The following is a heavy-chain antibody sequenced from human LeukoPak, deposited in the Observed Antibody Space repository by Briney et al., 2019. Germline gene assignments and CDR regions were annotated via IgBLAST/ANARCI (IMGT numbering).Heavy chain of an antibody. CDR3: ARDLGTNDAFDI. CDR2: NTGGST. V-gene: IGHV3-53*01. D-gene: IGHD7-27*01. J-gene: IGHJ3*02. CDR1: GFTVSTTY. Sequence: GGSLRLSCAASGFTVSTTYMSWVRQAPGKGLEWVSINTGGSTYYAHSVKGRFTISRDNSKNTVYLQMNSLRAEDTAVYFCARDLGTNDAFDIWGQGTMLTVSS.